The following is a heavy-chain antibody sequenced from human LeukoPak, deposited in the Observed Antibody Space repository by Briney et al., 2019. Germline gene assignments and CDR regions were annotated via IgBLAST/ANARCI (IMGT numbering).Heavy chain of an antibody. CDR3: AKVVPGGRYYYYYYGMDV. Sequence: PGGSLRLSCAASGFTFSSYSMNWVRQAPGKGLEWVSAISGSGGSTYYADSVKGRFTISRDNSKNTLYLQMNSLRAEDTAVYYCAKVVPGGRYYYYYYGMDVWGQGTTVTVSS. V-gene: IGHV3-23*01. CDR1: GFTFSSYS. D-gene: IGHD2-15*01. CDR2: ISGSGGST. J-gene: IGHJ6*02.